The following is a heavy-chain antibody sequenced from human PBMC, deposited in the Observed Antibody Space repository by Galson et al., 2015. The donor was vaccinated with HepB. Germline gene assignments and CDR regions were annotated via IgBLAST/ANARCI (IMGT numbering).Heavy chain of an antibody. CDR3: AKDAGSGYYPTACPLDY. CDR1: GFTFSSYG. J-gene: IGHJ4*02. Sequence: SLRLSCAASGFTFSSYGMHWVRQAPGKGLEWVAVISYDGSNKYYADSVKGRFTISRDNSKNTLYLQMNSLRAEDTAVYYCAKDAGSGYYPTACPLDYWGQGTLVTVSS. D-gene: IGHD3-22*01. V-gene: IGHV3-30*18. CDR2: ISYDGSNK.